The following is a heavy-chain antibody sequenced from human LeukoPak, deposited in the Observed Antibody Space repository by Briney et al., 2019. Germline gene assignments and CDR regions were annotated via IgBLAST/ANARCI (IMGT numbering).Heavy chain of an antibody. V-gene: IGHV3-9*01. J-gene: IGHJ4*02. CDR2: INWNSGAI. CDR3: VRDAFISLSFEF. Sequence: PGGSLRLSCAASGFTFDDYAMHWVRRAPGKGLEWVAGINWNSGAIGYADSVKGRFTISRDNAKNSLYLQMNSLRVEDTALYYCVRDAFISLSFEFWGQGTLVTVSS. CDR1: GFTFDDYA.